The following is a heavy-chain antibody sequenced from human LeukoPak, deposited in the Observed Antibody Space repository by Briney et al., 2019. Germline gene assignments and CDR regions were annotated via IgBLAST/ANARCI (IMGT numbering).Heavy chain of an antibody. J-gene: IGHJ3*02. V-gene: IGHV3-48*03. CDR3: ARPAIFGVVIGSHDAFDI. CDR2: ISSSGSTI. Sequence: GGSLRLSCAASGFTFSSYEMNWVRQAPGKGLEWVSYISSSGSTIYYADSVKGRFTISRDNAKNSLYLQMDSLRAEDTAVYYCARPAIFGVVIGSHDAFDIWGQGTMVTVSS. D-gene: IGHD3-3*01. CDR1: GFTFSSYE.